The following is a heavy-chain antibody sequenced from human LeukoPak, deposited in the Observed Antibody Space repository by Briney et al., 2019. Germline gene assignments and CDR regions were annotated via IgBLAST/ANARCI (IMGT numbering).Heavy chain of an antibody. J-gene: IGHJ5*02. CDR1: GFTFSSYA. CDR2: ISGSGGST. V-gene: IGHV3-23*01. Sequence: GGSLRLSCAASGFTFSSYAMSWVRQAPGKGLEWVSAISGSGGSTYYADSVKGRFTISRDNSKNTLYLQMTSLRAEDTAVYYCAKSVSPSYLFSFIDPWGQGTLVTVSS. CDR3: AKSVSPSYLFSFIDP. D-gene: IGHD1-26*01.